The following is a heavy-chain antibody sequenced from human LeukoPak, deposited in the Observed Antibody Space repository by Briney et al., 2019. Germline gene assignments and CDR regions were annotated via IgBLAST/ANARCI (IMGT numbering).Heavy chain of an antibody. Sequence: ASVSVSFKASDYTFTHYYVHWVRQAPGQGLEWMGWINPNTGGTNYAQKFQGRVTMTRDTSISTGYMDLSGLRSDDTAVYYCARAKANWGSGDYWGQGTLVTVSS. CDR3: ARAKANWGSGDY. J-gene: IGHJ4*02. CDR1: DYTFTHYY. CDR2: INPNTGGT. D-gene: IGHD7-27*01. V-gene: IGHV1-2*02.